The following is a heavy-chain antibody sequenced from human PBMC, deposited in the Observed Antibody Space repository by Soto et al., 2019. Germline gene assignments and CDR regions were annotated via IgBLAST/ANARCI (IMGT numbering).Heavy chain of an antibody. D-gene: IGHD2-2*01. Sequence: PGESLKISCQASGYSFTSFWIGWVLQMPGKGLEWMGMIYPGDSDTKYSPSFQGQVTISADKSISTACLQWSSLKASDTAMYYCARSPAYFDYWGQGTPVTVSS. CDR3: ARSPAYFDY. J-gene: IGHJ4*02. CDR2: IYPGDSDT. CDR1: GYSFTSFW. V-gene: IGHV5-51*01.